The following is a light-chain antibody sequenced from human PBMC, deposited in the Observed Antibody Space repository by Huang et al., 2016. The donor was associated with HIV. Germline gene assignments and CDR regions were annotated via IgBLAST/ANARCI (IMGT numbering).Light chain of an antibody. J-gene: IGKJ1*01. CDR1: QRVFKN. CDR3: QQYNTSPRT. V-gene: IGKV3-15*01. CDR2: GSS. Sequence: ENLMTPSPSTLSVSPGESATLSCRASQRVFKNLAWYQQKPGQAPKLLIYGSSTRAAGIPDRFSGSGSGTDFTLTISSLQSEDFAVYYCQQYNTSPRTFGQGTKVEV.